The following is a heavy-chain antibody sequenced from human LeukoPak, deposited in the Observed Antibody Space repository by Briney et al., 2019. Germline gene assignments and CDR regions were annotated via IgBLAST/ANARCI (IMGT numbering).Heavy chain of an antibody. CDR1: GFTFDDYA. V-gene: IGHV3-9*01. CDR3: ARDREDLLTGLDY. Sequence: GRSLRLSCAASGFTFDDYAMHWVRQAPGKGLEWVSGISWNSGSIGYADSVKGRFTISRDNSKNTLYLQMNSLRPEDTAVYYCARDREDLLTGLDYWGQGTLVTVSS. CDR2: ISWNSGSI. D-gene: IGHD3-9*01. J-gene: IGHJ4*02.